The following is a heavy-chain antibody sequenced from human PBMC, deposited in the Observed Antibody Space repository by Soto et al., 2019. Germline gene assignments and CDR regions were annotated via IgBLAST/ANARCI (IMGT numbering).Heavy chain of an antibody. CDR1: GGSISSYY. D-gene: IGHD6-13*01. Sequence: PSETLSLTCTVSGGSISSYYWSRIRQPPGKGLEWIGYILYSGSTNYNPSLKSRVTISVDTSKNQFSLKLSSVTAADTAVYYCARRYSSSSDYWGQGTLVTVSS. V-gene: IGHV4-59*08. CDR3: ARRYSSSSDY. J-gene: IGHJ4*02. CDR2: ILYSGST.